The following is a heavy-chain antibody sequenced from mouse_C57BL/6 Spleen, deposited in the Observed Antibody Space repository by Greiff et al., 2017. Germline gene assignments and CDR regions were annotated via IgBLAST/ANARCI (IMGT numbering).Heavy chain of an antibody. Sequence: EVHLVESGGGLVKPGGSLKLSCAASGFTFSDYGMHWVRQAPEKGLEWVAYISSGSSTIYYADTVKGRFTISRDTAKNTLFLQMTSLRSEDTAMYYCARGGSSYRYAMDYWGQGTSVTVSS. V-gene: IGHV5-17*01. D-gene: IGHD1-1*01. CDR1: GFTFSDYG. J-gene: IGHJ4*01. CDR3: ARGGSSYRYAMDY. CDR2: ISSGSSTI.